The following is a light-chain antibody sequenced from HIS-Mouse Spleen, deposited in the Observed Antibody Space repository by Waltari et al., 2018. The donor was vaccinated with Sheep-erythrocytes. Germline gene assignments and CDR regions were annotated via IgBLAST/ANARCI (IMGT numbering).Light chain of an antibody. CDR1: SSNIGSNP. J-gene: IGLJ3*02. CDR2: SNN. Sequence: QSVLTPPPSASGTPGQRVTISSSGSSSNIGSNPVNWYQQLPGTAPKLLIYSNNQRPSGVPDRFSGSKSGTSASLAISGLQSEDEADYYCAAWDDSLNGPVFGGGTKLTVL. V-gene: IGLV1-44*01. CDR3: AAWDDSLNGPV.